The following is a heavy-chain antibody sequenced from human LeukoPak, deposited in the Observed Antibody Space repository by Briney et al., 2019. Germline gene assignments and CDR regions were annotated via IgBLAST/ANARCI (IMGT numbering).Heavy chain of an antibody. V-gene: IGHV3-11*04. CDR1: GFTFSDYY. CDR3: ARVASRSGRVFDI. Sequence: PGGSLRLSCAASGFTFSDYYMSWIRQAPGKGLEWVSYISSSGSTIYYADSVKGRFTISRDNAKSSLYLQMNSLRAEDTAVYYCARVASRSGRVFDIWGQGTMVTVSS. CDR2: ISSSGSTI. J-gene: IGHJ3*02.